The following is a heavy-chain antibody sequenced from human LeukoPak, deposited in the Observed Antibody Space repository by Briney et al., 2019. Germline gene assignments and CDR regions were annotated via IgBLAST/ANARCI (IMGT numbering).Heavy chain of an antibody. CDR1: GYTFTSYD. D-gene: IGHD6-13*01. CDR3: ARPGEYSSRWSEYFQH. J-gene: IGHJ1*01. V-gene: IGHV1-8*01. CDR2: MNPNSGNT. Sequence: ASVKVSCKASGYTFTSYDINWVRQATGQGLEWMGWMNPNSGNTGYAQKFQGRVTMTRNTSISTAYMELSSLRSEDTAVYYCARPGEYSSRWSEYFQHWGQGTLVTVSS.